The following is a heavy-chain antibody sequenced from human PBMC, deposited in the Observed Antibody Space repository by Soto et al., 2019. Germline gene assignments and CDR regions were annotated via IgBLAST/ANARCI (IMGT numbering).Heavy chain of an antibody. CDR3: ARGSGGYSYGYDYYYGMDV. V-gene: IGHV1-69*13. J-gene: IGHJ6*02. CDR2: IIPIFGTA. CDR1: GYTFTTYG. D-gene: IGHD5-18*01. Sequence: SVKVSCKASGYTFTTYGISWVRQAPGQGLEWMGGIIPIFGTANYAQKFQGRVTITADESTSTAYMELSSLRSEDTAVYYCARGSGGYSYGYDYYYGMDVWGQGTTVTVSS.